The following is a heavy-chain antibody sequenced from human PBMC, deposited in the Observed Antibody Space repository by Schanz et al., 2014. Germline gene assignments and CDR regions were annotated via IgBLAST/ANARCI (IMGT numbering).Heavy chain of an antibody. CDR1: GFPFSDYF. Sequence: QVQLVDSGGGLVKPGGSLRLSCTASGFPFSDYFMAWIRQPPRRGLEWVSYIGNGGVTIYYADSVKGRFTISRDNSKNSLYLQMNSLRAEDTAVYYCARIGGSVFDYWAQGTLVTVSS. CDR3: ARIGGSVFDY. V-gene: IGHV3-11*01. CDR2: IGNGGVTI. J-gene: IGHJ4*02. D-gene: IGHD3-10*01.